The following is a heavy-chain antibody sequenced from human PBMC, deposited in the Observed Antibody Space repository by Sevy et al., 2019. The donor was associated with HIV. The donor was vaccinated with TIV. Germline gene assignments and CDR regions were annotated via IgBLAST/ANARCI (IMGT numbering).Heavy chain of an antibody. CDR2: IWYDGSNK. Sequence: GGSLRLSCAASGFTFSSYGMHWVRQAPGKGLEWVAVIWYDGSNKYYADSVKGRFTISRDNSKNTLYLQMNSLRAEDTAVLYCARVKRSNDYVWGSYRYWNAFDIWGQGTMVTVSS. CDR3: ARVKRSNDYVWGSYRYWNAFDI. CDR1: GFTFSSYG. V-gene: IGHV3-33*01. D-gene: IGHD3-16*02. J-gene: IGHJ3*02.